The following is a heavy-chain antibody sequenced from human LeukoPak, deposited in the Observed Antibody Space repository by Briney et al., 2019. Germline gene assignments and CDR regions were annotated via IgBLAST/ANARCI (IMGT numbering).Heavy chain of an antibody. CDR3: ARDRPSRRPGLVVDF. J-gene: IGHJ4*02. CDR1: GFTFSSHS. D-gene: IGHD2-8*02. CDR2: IGSSSSYI. V-gene: IGHV3-21*01. Sequence: GGSLRLSCAASGFTFSSHSMNWVRQAPGKGLEWVSSIGSSSSYIYYADSVKGRFTISRDNAKNSLYLQMNSLRADDTAVYYCARDRPSRRPGLVVDFWGREPWSPSPQ.